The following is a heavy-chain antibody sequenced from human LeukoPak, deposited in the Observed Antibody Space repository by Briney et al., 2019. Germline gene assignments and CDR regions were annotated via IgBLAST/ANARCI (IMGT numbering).Heavy chain of an antibody. Sequence: GGSLRLSCAASGFTFSDYYMSWIRQAPGKGLEWVSYISSSGSTIYYADSVKGRFTISRDNAKNSLYLQMNSLRAEDTAVYYCARKYYYGSGSYYYYYYYMDVWGKGTTVTVSS. CDR2: ISSSGSTI. CDR1: GFTFSDYY. V-gene: IGHV3-11*04. J-gene: IGHJ6*03. CDR3: ARKYYYGSGSYYYYYYYMDV. D-gene: IGHD3-10*01.